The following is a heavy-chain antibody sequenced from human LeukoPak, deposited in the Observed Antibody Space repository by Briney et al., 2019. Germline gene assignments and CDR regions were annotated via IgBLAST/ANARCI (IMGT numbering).Heavy chain of an antibody. V-gene: IGHV2-70*04. Sequence: ESGPTLVNPTQTLTLTCTFSGFSLRTRGMRVSWIRQPPGKALEWLASIDWDDDKFYSTSLKTRLTISKDTSKNQVVLTMTNMDPVDTATYYCARMGDDYGDAFDIWGQGTMVTVSS. CDR1: GFSLRTRGMR. J-gene: IGHJ3*02. CDR2: IDWDDDK. CDR3: ARMGDDYGDAFDI. D-gene: IGHD4-17*01.